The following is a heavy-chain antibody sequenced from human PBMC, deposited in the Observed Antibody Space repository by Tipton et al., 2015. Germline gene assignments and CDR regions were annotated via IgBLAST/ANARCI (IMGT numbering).Heavy chain of an antibody. J-gene: IGHJ6*02. V-gene: IGHV3-74*01. CDR3: ARVGSTRSSGYYYDMDV. CDR2: INSDGSST. D-gene: IGHD5/OR15-5a*01. Sequence: SLRLSCAASGFTFSSYWMNWVRQAPGKGLVWVSRINSDGSSTTYADSVKGRFTISRDNAKNTLYLQMNSLRGEDTAVYYCARVGSTRSSGYYYDMDVWGQGTTVTVSS. CDR1: GFTFSSYW.